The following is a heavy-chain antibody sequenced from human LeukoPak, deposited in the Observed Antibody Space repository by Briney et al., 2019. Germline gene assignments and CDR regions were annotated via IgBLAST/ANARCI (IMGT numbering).Heavy chain of an antibody. J-gene: IGHJ3*02. V-gene: IGHV3-48*01. Sequence: RTGGSLRLSCAASGFTFSSYSMNWVRQAPGKGLEWVSYISSSSSTIYYADSVKGRFTISRDNAKNSLYLQMNSLRAEDTAVYYCARGFLDSSSPGDAFDIWGQGTMVTVSS. D-gene: IGHD6-6*01. CDR1: GFTFSSYS. CDR3: ARGFLDSSSPGDAFDI. CDR2: ISSSSSTI.